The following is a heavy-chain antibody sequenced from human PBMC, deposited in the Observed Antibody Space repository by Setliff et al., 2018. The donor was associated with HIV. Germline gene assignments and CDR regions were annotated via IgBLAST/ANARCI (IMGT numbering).Heavy chain of an antibody. D-gene: IGHD1-1*01. CDR2: MNPNSGNT. CDR1: GYTFTNYD. J-gene: IGHJ3*02. Sequence: ASVKVSCKASGYTFTNYDINWVRQATGQGLEWMGRMNPNSGNTEYAEEFQGRVLVTTDTSTRTAYMELRNLRHDDTALYYCARDDRNWNPLDVFDIWGQGTLVTVSS. CDR3: ARDDRNWNPLDVFDI. V-gene: IGHV1-8*02.